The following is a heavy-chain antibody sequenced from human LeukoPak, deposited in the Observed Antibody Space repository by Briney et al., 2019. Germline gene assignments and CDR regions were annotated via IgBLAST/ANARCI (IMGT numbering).Heavy chain of an antibody. Sequence: ASVKVSCKASGYTFTGYYIDWVRQAPGQGLEWMGWINPDNGGTSYAQKFQGRVTMTRDTSSSTAYMELSRLRSDDTAVYYCARDLRRIVGFDPWGQGTLVTVSS. J-gene: IGHJ5*02. CDR3: ARDLRRIVGFDP. D-gene: IGHD2-21*01. CDR2: INPDNGGT. V-gene: IGHV1-2*02. CDR1: GYTFTGYY.